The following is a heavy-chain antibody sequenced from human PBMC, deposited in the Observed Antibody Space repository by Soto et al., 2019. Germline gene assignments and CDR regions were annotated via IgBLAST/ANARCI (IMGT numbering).Heavy chain of an antibody. V-gene: IGHV3-23*01. D-gene: IGHD1-20*01. Sequence: GALRLSCAASGFTFSSYAMSWVRQAPGKGLEWVSAISGSGGSTYYADSVKGRFTISRDNSKNTLYLQMNSLRAEDTAVYYCAKDQDEPNHNGDYYYYYGMDVWGQGTTVTVSS. CDR2: ISGSGGST. CDR3: AKDQDEPNHNGDYYYYYGMDV. CDR1: GFTFSSYA. J-gene: IGHJ6*02.